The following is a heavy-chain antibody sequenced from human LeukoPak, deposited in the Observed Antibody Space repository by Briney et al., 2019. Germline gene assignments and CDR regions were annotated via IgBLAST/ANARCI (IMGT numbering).Heavy chain of an antibody. CDR1: GGSISSGGYY. CDR3: ARVQRFLEWSDAFDI. CDR2: IYYSGST. Sequence: SQTLSLTCTVSGGSISSGGYYWSWIRQHPGKGLQWIGYIYYSGSTYYNPSLKSRVTISVDTAQNQFALKLSSATAADTAVYYCARVQRFLEWSDAFDIWGQGTMVTVSS. V-gene: IGHV4-31*03. D-gene: IGHD3-3*01. J-gene: IGHJ3*02.